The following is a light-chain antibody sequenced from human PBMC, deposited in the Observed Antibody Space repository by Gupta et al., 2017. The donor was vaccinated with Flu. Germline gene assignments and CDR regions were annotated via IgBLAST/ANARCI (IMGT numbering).Light chain of an antibody. V-gene: IGKV4-1*01. CDR3: QQYYSTGYT. J-gene: IGKJ2*01. Sequence: SLGERATINCKSSQSVLYSSNNKNYLAWYQQKPGQPPKLLIYWASTRESGVPDRFSGSGSGTDFTLTISSLQAEDVAVYYCQQYYSTGYTFGQGTKLEIK. CDR2: WAS. CDR1: QSVLYSSNNKNY.